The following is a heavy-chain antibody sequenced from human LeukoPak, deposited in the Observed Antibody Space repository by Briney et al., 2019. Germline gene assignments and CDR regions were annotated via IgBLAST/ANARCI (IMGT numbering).Heavy chain of an antibody. D-gene: IGHD3-10*01. CDR3: ARAKGSGSYFNWFDL. CDR2: INHSGST. Sequence: SETLSLTCAVYGGSFSGYYWSWIRQPPGKGLEWIGEINHSGSTNYNPSLKSRVTISVDTSKNQFSLKLSSVTAADTAVYYCARAKGSGSYFNWFDLWGQGTLVTVSS. V-gene: IGHV4-34*01. J-gene: IGHJ5*02. CDR1: GGSFSGYY.